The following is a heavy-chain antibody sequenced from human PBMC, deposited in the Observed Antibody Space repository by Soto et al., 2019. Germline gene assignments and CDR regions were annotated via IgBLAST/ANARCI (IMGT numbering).Heavy chain of an antibody. J-gene: IGHJ4*02. CDR2: IYSGGST. CDR3: ARDRPYSSGWYHDY. Sequence: EVQLVESGGGLVQPGGSLRLSCAASGFTVSSNYMSWVRQAPGKGLEWVSVIYSGGSTYYADSVKGRFTISRDNSKSTLYLQMNSLRAEDTAVYYCARDRPYSSGWYHDYWGQGTLVTVSS. CDR1: GFTVSSNY. D-gene: IGHD6-19*01. V-gene: IGHV3-66*01.